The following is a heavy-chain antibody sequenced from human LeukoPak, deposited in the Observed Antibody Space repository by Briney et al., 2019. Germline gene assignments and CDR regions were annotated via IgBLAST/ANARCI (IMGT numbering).Heavy chain of an antibody. D-gene: IGHD3-10*01. V-gene: IGHV4-39*07. CDR3: ARVGYISGSLDY. J-gene: IGHJ4*02. CDR2: IYYSGST. Sequence: SETLSLTCTVSGGSISSSNYYWGWIRQPPGKGLEWIGNIYYSGSTYYNPSLKSRVTISVDTSKNQFSLSLSSVTAADTAVYYCARVGYISGSLDYWGQGTLVTVSS. CDR1: GGSISSSNYY.